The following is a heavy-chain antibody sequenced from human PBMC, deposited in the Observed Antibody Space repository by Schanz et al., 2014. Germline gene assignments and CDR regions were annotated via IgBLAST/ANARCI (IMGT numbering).Heavy chain of an antibody. Sequence: EVQLVESGGGLVQPRGSLRLSCAASGFVFRTFAMYWVRQAPGKGLEWVSAITGSGSKTYYADSVKGRFTIARDNSKNTLFLQMDSLRVEDTAVYYCMAGGRNASRYFDHWGQGTLVTVSS. V-gene: IGHV3-23*04. J-gene: IGHJ4*02. D-gene: IGHD1-1*01. CDR3: MAGGRNASRYFDH. CDR1: GFVFRTFA. CDR2: ITGSGSKT.